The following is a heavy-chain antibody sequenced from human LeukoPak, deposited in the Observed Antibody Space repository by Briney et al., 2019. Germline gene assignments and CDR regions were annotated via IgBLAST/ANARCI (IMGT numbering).Heavy chain of an antibody. Sequence: GGSLRLSCAVSGFTFSSYGMHWVRQAPGKGLEWVAFIRDDGSNKYYADSVKGRFTISRDNSKNTLYLQMNSLRAEDTAVYYCARNRDGYNSFDYWGQGTLVTVSS. CDR2: IRDDGSNK. CDR3: ARNRDGYNSFDY. V-gene: IGHV3-30*02. J-gene: IGHJ4*02. CDR1: GFTFSSYG. D-gene: IGHD5-24*01.